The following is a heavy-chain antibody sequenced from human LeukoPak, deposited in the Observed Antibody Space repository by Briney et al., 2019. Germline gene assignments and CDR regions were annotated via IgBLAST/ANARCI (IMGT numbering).Heavy chain of an antibody. J-gene: IGHJ3*02. V-gene: IGHV5-51*01. CDR1: GYRFISYW. CDR2: IYPGDSDT. Sequence: KSGESLRISCKGSGYRFISYWIGWVRQMPGKGLEWMGIIYPGDSDTRYSPSFQGQVTISADKSISTAYLQWSSLKASDTAMYYCARQSWTMSERSDAFDIWGQGTMVTVSS. D-gene: IGHD3-22*01. CDR3: ARQSWTMSERSDAFDI.